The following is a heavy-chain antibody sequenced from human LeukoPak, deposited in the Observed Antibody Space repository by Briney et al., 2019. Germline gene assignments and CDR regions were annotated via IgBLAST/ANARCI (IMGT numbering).Heavy chain of an antibody. V-gene: IGHV4-34*01. CDR3: AREGIYGDYRH. J-gene: IGHJ4*02. D-gene: IGHD4-17*01. CDR1: GGSFSGYY. Sequence: SETLSLTCAVYGGSFSGYYWSWIRQPPGKGLEWIGEINHSGSTYYNPSLKSRVTISVDTSKNQFSLKLTSVTAADTAVYYCAREGIYGDYRHWGQGTLVTVSS. CDR2: INHSGST.